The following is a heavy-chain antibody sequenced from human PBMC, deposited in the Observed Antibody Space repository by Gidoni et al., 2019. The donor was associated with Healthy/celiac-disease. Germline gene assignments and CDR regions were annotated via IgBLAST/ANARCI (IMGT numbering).Heavy chain of an antibody. D-gene: IGHD3-10*01. J-gene: IGHJ6*02. CDR3: ARVGESYYYGMDV. CDR2: INHSGST. V-gene: IGHV4-34*01. CDR1: GGSFSGYY. Sequence: QVQLQQWGAGLLKPSETLSLTCAVYGGSFSGYYWSWIRQPPGKGLEWIGEINHSGSTNYNPSLKSRVTISVDTSKNQFSLKLSSVTAADTAVYYCARVGESYYYGMDVWGQGTTVTVSS.